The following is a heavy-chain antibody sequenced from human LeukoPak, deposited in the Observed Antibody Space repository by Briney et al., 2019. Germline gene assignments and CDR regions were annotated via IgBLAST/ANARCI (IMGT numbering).Heavy chain of an antibody. D-gene: IGHD3-10*01. CDR1: GFTFSSYG. CDR2: ITRGGGAR. CDR3: AKIYSESYIDY. J-gene: IGHJ4*02. V-gene: IGHV3-7*01. Sequence: GGSLRLSCVPSGFTFSSYGMNWVRQAPGKGLEWVANITRGGGARYYVDSVKGRFTVSRDNAKNSLYLQMNSLRAEDTAIYYCAKIYSESYIDYWGQGTLVTVSS.